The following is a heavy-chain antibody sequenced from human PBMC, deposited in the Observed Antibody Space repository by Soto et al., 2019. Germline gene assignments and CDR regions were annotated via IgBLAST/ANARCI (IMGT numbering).Heavy chain of an antibody. J-gene: IGHJ4*02. V-gene: IGHV1-18*01. CDR1: GYTFTTYG. D-gene: IGHD3-10*01. Sequence: QVQLVQSGAEVKKPGASVKVSCKTSGYTFTTYGISWVRQAPGQGLEWMGWISPYNGNTKYAQKLQGRVTMTADTSTITAYMDMRSLTSVDTAVYYGTRRWFWEVVYYFDYRGQGTLVTVSS. CDR2: ISPYNGNT. CDR3: TRRWFWEVVYYFDY.